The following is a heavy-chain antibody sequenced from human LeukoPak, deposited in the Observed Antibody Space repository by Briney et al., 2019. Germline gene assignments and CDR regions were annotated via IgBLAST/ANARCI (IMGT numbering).Heavy chain of an antibody. CDR3: ARMMTISGGDSDY. CDR2: INTNTGNS. J-gene: IGHJ4*02. CDR1: GYTFTTYA. V-gene: IGHV7-4-1*02. Sequence: ASVKVSRKASGYTFTTYAMNWVRQAPGQGLEWMGWINTNTGNSMYAQGFTGRYVFSLDTSVSTAYLQISSLKAEDTAVYYCARMMTISGGDSDYWGQGTLVTVSS. D-gene: IGHD2-8*02.